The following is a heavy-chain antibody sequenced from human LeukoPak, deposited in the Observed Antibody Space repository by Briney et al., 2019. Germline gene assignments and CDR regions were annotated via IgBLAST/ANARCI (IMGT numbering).Heavy chain of an antibody. CDR1: GFTVSSNY. D-gene: IGHD6-13*01. J-gene: IGHJ4*02. V-gene: IGHV3-53*01. Sequence: GGSLRLSCAASGFTVSSNYMSWVRQAPGRGLEWVSVIYSGGITYYADSVKGRFTISRDNSKNTLYLQMNSLRVEDTAVYYCARRTSSSFSLDYWGQGTLATVSS. CDR3: ARRTSSSFSLDY. CDR2: IYSGGIT.